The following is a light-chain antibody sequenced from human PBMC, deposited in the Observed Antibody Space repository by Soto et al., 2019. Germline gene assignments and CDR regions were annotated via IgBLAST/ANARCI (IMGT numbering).Light chain of an antibody. V-gene: IGLV2-23*02. CDR3: CSYAGSNNYV. CDR2: EVS. CDR1: SSDVGSYNL. J-gene: IGLJ1*01. Sequence: QSVLTQPASVSGSPGQSITISCTGTSSDVGSYNLVSWYQQHPGKAPKLMIYEVSKRPSGVSNRFSGSKSGNTASLTISGLQAEDEADYYCCSYAGSNNYVFGTGTKVTVL.